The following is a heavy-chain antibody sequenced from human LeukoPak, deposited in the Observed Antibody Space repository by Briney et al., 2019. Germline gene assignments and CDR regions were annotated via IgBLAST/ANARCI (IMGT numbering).Heavy chain of an antibody. D-gene: IGHD3-22*01. CDR3: ARGEGTYYYDSSGYYGFDY. V-gene: IGHV1-18*01. CDR1: GYTFTSYG. Sequence: GSVKVSCKASGYTFTSYGISWVRQAPGQGLEWMGWISAYNGNTNYAQKFQGRVTMTRDTSISTAYMELSRLRSDDTAVYYCARGEGTYYYDSSGYYGFDYWGQGTLVTVSS. CDR2: ISAYNGNT. J-gene: IGHJ4*02.